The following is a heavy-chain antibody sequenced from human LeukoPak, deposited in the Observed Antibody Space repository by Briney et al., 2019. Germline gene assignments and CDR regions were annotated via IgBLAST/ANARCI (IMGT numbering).Heavy chain of an antibody. CDR3: ARVEWYCSGGSCFHY. D-gene: IGHD2-15*01. J-gene: IGHJ4*02. CDR1: GYTFTDYY. Sequence: ASVKVSCKASGYTFTDYYLHWVRQAPGEGLEWMGWINPNSGGTNYAQKFQDRVTMTMDMSISTAYMELGSLRSDDTAVYYCARVEWYCSGGSCFHYWGQGTLVTVSS. CDR2: INPNSGGT. V-gene: IGHV1-2*02.